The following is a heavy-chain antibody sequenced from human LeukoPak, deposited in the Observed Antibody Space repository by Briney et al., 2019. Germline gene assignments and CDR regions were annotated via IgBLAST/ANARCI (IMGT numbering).Heavy chain of an antibody. CDR1: GFTFSDYY. CDR3: ARVAAAGTYYYYYMDV. D-gene: IGHD6-13*01. Sequence: KAGGSLRLSCAASGFTFSDYYMSWIRQAPGKGLEWVSYISSSGSTIYYADSVKGRFTISRDNAKNSLYLQMNSLRAEDTAVYYCARVAAAGTYYYYYMDVWGKGTTVTVSS. J-gene: IGHJ6*03. V-gene: IGHV3-11*01. CDR2: ISSSGSTI.